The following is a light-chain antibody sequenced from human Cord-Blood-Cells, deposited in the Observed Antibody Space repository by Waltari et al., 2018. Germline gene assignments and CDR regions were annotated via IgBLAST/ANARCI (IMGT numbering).Light chain of an antibody. Sequence: QTVVTQEPSFSVSPGGTVTLTCGLSSGSVSTSYYPSWYQQTPGQAPRTLIDRTNTRSSGVPARFSGSILGNKAALTITGAQADDESDYYCVLYMGSGISVFGGGTKLTVL. CDR2: RTN. J-gene: IGLJ3*02. CDR3: VLYMGSGISV. V-gene: IGLV8-61*01. CDR1: SGSVSTSYY.